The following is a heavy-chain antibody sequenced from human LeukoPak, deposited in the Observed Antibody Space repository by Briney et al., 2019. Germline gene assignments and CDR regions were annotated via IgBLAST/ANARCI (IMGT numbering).Heavy chain of an antibody. V-gene: IGHV3-23*01. CDR1: GFTFSSYA. CDR2: ISGSGGST. Sequence: GGSLRLSCAASGFTFSSYAMSWVRQAPGKGLDWVSAISGSGGSTYSADSVKGRFTISRDNSKNTLYLQMNSLRAEDTAVYYCAKRGYYYDSSGYYYFDYWGQGTLVTVSS. CDR3: AKRGYYYDSSGYYYFDY. D-gene: IGHD3-22*01. J-gene: IGHJ4*02.